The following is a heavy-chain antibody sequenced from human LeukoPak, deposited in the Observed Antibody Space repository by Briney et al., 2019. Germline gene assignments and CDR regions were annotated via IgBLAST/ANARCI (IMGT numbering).Heavy chain of an antibody. J-gene: IGHJ3*02. V-gene: IGHV3-23*01. D-gene: IGHD3-22*01. CDR1: GFTFSSYG. Sequence: GSLRLSCAASGFTFSSYGMSWVRQAPGKGLEWVSAISGSGGSTYYADSVKGQVTISADKSISTAYLQWSSLKASDTAMYYCARGSRVFAHYDSSGYYSAFDIWGQGTMVTVSS. CDR2: ISGSGGST. CDR3: ARGSRVFAHYDSSGYYSAFDI.